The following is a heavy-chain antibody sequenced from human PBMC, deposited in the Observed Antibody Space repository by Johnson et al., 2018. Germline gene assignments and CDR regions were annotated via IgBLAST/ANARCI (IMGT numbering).Heavy chain of an antibody. V-gene: IGHV3-48*02. CDR3: ARDSDYDVWSDYYGYFY. CDR1: GFSFSSYS. CDR2: ISRSSSKI. D-gene: IGHD3-3*01. J-gene: IGHJ1*01. Sequence: VQLVESGGGLVQPGGSLRLSCAASGFSFSSYSMTWVRQAPGKGLEWVSYISRSSSKIYYADSVTGRFTIPRDNAKNSMYLQMNSLRDEDSAVYYCARDSDYDVWSDYYGYFYWGQGTLVTVSS.